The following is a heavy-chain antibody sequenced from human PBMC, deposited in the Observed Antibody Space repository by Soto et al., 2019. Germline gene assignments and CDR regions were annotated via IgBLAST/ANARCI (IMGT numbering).Heavy chain of an antibody. CDR2: IYYSGST. J-gene: IGHJ4*02. CDR3: ALGGYYYVRDY. V-gene: IGHV4-59*01. D-gene: IGHD3-22*01. Sequence: QVQLQESGPGLVKPSETLSLTCTVSGGSISSYYWSWIRQPPGKGLEWIGYIYYSGSTNYNPSLKSRVTISVDTSKNQFSLKLSSVTAADTAVYYCALGGYYYVRDYWGQGTLVTVSS. CDR1: GGSISSYY.